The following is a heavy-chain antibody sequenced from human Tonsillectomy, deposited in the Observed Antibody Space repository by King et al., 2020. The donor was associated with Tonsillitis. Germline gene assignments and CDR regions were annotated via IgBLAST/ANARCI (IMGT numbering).Heavy chain of an antibody. Sequence: VQLVESGGGLVQPGESLRLSCAASGFTFSSYWMSWVRQPPGKGLEWVADIKEDGGKTYFVDSVKGRFTISRDNAKNSLYLQMNSLRVEDTAVYYCASGTPLYGADYWANDCWGQGTLVTVSS. CDR1: GFTFSSYW. V-gene: IGHV3-7*03. CDR2: IKEDGGKT. J-gene: IGHJ4*02. D-gene: IGHD4/OR15-4a*01. CDR3: ASGTPLYGADYWANDC.